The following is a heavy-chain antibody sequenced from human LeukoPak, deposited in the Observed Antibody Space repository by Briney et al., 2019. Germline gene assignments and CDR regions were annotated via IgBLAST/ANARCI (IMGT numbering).Heavy chain of an antibody. J-gene: IGHJ4*02. CDR2: IYYSGST. CDR3: ARLSGTTPVYYFDY. CDR1: GGSISSSSYY. Sequence: PSETLSLTCTVSGGSISSSSYYWGWIRQPPGKGLEWIGSIYYSGSTYHNPSLKSRVTISVDTSKNQFSLKLSSVTAADTAVYYCARLSGTTPVYYFDYWGQGTLVTVSS. D-gene: IGHD1-1*01. V-gene: IGHV4-39*01.